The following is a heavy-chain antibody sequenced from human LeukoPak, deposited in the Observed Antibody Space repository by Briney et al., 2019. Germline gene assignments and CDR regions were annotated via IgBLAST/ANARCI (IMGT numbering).Heavy chain of an antibody. J-gene: IGHJ4*02. CDR2: ISWDGGST. CDR1: GFTFDDYA. V-gene: IGHV3-43D*03. D-gene: IGHD3-10*01. Sequence: GSLRLSCAASGFTFDDYAMHWVRQAPGKGLEWVSLISWDGGSTYYADSVKGRFTISRDNSKNTLYLQMNSLRAEDTAVYYCARDWWGLEWFGELRVDYWGQGTLVTVSS. CDR3: ARDWWGLEWFGELRVDY.